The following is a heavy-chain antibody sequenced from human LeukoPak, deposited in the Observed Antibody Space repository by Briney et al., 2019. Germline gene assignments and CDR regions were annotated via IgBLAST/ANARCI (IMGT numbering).Heavy chain of an antibody. CDR1: GFTFSSYA. CDR3: AKGVARYYDSSATYCFDS. J-gene: IGHJ4*02. Sequence: GGSLRLSCAASGFTFSSYAMSRVRQAPGKGLEWVSAISGSGGNTYYADSVKGRFTISRDSSKNTLYLQISSLRAEDTAVYYCAKGVARYYDSSATYCFDSWGQGTLVTVSS. V-gene: IGHV3-23*01. CDR2: ISGSGGNT. D-gene: IGHD3-22*01.